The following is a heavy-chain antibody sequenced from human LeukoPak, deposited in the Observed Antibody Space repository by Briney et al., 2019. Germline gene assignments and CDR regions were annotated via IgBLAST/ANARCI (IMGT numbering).Heavy chain of an antibody. V-gene: IGHV3-33*01. D-gene: IGHD6-13*01. CDR2: IWYDGSNK. Sequence: GGSLRLSCAASGFTFGSYGMHWVRQAPGKGLEWVAVIWYDGSNKYYADSVKGRFTISRDNSKNTLYLQMNSLRAEDTAVYYCARAGRLAAAGTPFWYYYYGMDVWGQGTTVTVSS. J-gene: IGHJ6*02. CDR3: ARAGRLAAAGTPFWYYYYGMDV. CDR1: GFTFGSYG.